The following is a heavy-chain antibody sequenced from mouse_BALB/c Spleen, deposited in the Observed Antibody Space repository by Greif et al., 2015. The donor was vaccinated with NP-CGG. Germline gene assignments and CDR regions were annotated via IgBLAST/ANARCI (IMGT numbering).Heavy chain of an antibody. Sequence: VKLVESGPGLVAPSQSLSITCTVSGFSSTGYGVNWVRQPPGKGLEWLGMIWGDGSTDYNSALKSRLSISKDNSKSQVFLKMNSLQTDDTARYYCARDWQLGQMAYWGQGTLVTVSA. D-gene: IGHD4-1*02. J-gene: IGHJ3*01. CDR3: ARDWQLGQMAY. CDR2: IWGDGST. V-gene: IGHV2-6-7*01. CDR1: GFSSTGYG.